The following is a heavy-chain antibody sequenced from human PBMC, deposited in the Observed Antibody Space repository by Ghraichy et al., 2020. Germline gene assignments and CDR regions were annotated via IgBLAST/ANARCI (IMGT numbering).Heavy chain of an antibody. D-gene: IGHD2-15*01. Sequence: GESQNISCSASGFTFSSYAMHWVRQAPGKGLEYVSAISSNGGSTYYADSVKGRFTISRDNSKNTLYLQMSSLRAEDTAVYYCVKDTDVVVAAIPDYWGQGTLVTVSS. CDR1: GFTFSSYA. CDR3: VKDTDVVVAAIPDY. J-gene: IGHJ4*02. CDR2: ISSNGGST. V-gene: IGHV3-64D*06.